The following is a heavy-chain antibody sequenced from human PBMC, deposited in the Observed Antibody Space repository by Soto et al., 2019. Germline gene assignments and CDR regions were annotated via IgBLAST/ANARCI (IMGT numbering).Heavy chain of an antibody. CDR3: ARDPDGAMTPYYFYY. CDR1: GYTFDSYG. V-gene: IGHV1-18*01. Sequence: QVQLVQSGAEVKKPGASVKVFCKASGYTFDSYGLTWVRQAPGQGLEWMGWSSTFAHTNYAQKFQGRVTMTADTSTRTAYMELRSLRSDDTAVYYCARDPDGAMTPYYFYYWGQGTLVTVSS. D-gene: IGHD2-2*01. CDR2: SSTFAHT. J-gene: IGHJ4*02.